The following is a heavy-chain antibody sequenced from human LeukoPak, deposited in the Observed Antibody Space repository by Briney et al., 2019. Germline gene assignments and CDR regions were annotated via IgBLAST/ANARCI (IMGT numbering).Heavy chain of an antibody. D-gene: IGHD3-22*01. CDR1: GFTFSSYG. CDR3: AKDFYYDSSGYYVY. Sequence: GGSLRLSCAASGFTFSSYGMHWVRQAPGKGLEWVAVISYDGSNKYYADSVKGRFTISRDNSKNTLYLQMNSLRAEDTAVYYCAKDFYYDSSGYYVYWGQGTLVTVSS. CDR2: ISYDGSNK. V-gene: IGHV3-30*18. J-gene: IGHJ4*02.